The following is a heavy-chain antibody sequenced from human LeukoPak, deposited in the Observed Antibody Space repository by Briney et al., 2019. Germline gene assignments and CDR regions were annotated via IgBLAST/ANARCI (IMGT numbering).Heavy chain of an antibody. CDR3: VPGGLAVSGIDY. CDR2: ITPDGSDR. CDR1: GFTLRYYQ. D-gene: IGHD6-19*01. Sequence: GGSLRLSCATSGFTLRYYQMNWVRQAPGKGLEWVANITPDGSDRYYVDSLKGRVTISRDNTKSSLYLQLNSLRAEDTAVYYCVPGGLAVSGIDYWGQGALVTVSS. J-gene: IGHJ4*02. V-gene: IGHV3-7*01.